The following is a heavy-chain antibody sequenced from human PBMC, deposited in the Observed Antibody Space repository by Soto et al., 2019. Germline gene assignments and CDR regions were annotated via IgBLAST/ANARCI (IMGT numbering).Heavy chain of an antibody. CDR3: ARDVGSQGV. J-gene: IGHJ3*01. Sequence: QVQLVEAGGGVVQPGRSLRLSCAASGFTFSRYGMHWVRQAPGKGLEWVAVIWYDGSTEYYADSVKGRFTISRDNSKNTVYLQMNSLRVEDTDVYYCARDVGSQGVWGQGTMVTVSS. D-gene: IGHD2-15*01. CDR1: GFTFSRYG. CDR2: IWYDGSTE. V-gene: IGHV3-33*01.